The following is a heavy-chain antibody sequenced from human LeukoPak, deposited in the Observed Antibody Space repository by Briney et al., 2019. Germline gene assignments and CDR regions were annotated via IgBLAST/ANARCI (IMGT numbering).Heavy chain of an antibody. CDR1: GFTVSSNY. V-gene: IGHV3-66*01. J-gene: IGHJ2*01. D-gene: IGHD3-9*01. Sequence: GGSLRLSCAASGFTVSSNYMAWVRQAPGKGLEWVSVIYDGGFTDYTDSVKGRFTISRDNSKSTLYLQMNSPRAEDTAVYYCARVMGRLVRTWYFDLWGRGTLVTVSS. CDR3: ARVMGRLVRTWYFDL. CDR2: IYDGGFT.